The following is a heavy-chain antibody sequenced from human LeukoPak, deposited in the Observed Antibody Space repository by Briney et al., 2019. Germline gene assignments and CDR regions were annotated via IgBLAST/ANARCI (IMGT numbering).Heavy chain of an antibody. CDR2: IIPIFGTA. J-gene: IGHJ3*02. V-gene: IGHV1-69*01. CDR1: GGTFSSYA. Sequence: GSSVKVSCKASGGTFSSYAISWVRQAPGQGLEWMGGIIPIFGTANYAQKFQGRVTITADESTSTAYMELSSLRSEDTAVYYCARDIVVVSAAIGYAFDIWGQGTMVTVSS. CDR3: ARDIVVVSAAIGYAFDI. D-gene: IGHD2-2*02.